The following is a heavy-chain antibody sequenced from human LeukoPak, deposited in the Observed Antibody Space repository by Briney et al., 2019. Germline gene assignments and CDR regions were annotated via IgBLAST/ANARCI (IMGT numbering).Heavy chain of an antibody. CDR1: GFTFSSYA. J-gene: IGHJ4*02. CDR2: ISYDGSNK. CDR3: ATSWGDGSFDY. Sequence: GGSLGLSCAASGFTFSSYAMSWVRQAPGKGLEWVAVISYDGSNKYYADSVKGRFTISRDNSKNTLYLQMNSLRAEDTAVYYCATSWGDGSFDYWGQGTLVTVSS. D-gene: IGHD3-10*01. V-gene: IGHV3-30-3*01.